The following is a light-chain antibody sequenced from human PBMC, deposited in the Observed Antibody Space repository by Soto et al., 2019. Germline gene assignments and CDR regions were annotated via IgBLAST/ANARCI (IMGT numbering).Light chain of an antibody. J-gene: IGLJ3*02. V-gene: IGLV1-40*01. CDR2: GNT. Sequence: QPVLTQPPSMSGAPGQRVTISCTGSSSNIGAGYDVHWYQLLPGTAPKLLIYGNTNRPSGVPDRFSGSKSGTSASLAITGLRAKDEADYYCQSHDSSLNSWVFGGGTKLTVL. CDR3: QSHDSSLNSWV. CDR1: SSNIGAGYD.